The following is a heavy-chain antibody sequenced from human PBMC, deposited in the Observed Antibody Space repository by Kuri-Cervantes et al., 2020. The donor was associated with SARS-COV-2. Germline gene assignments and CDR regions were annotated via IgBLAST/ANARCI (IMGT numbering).Heavy chain of an antibody. V-gene: IGHV4-61*02. D-gene: IGHD3-3*01. CDR2: IYTSGST. CDR3: ARDNYDFWSGASLPGY. Sequence: SETLSLTCTVSGGSISSGSYYWSWIRQPAGKGLEWIGRIYTSGSTYYNPSLKSRVTISVDTSKNQFSLKLSSVTAADTAVYYCARDNYDFWSGASLPGYWGQGTLVTVSS. J-gene: IGHJ4*02. CDR1: GGSISSGSYY.